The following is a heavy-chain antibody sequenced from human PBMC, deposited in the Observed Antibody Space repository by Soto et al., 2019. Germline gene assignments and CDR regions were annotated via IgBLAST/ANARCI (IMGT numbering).Heavy chain of an antibody. V-gene: IGHV4-59*01. D-gene: IGHD4-4*01. CDR2: IYYSGST. CDR3: ARGDGYSNYYYYGMDV. CDR1: GGSISSYY. Sequence: LETLSLTCTVSGGSISSYYWIWIRQPPGKGLEWIGYIYYSGSTNYNPSLKSRVTISVDTSKNQFSLKLSSVTAADTAVYYCARGDGYSNYYYYGMDVWGQGTTVTVSS. J-gene: IGHJ6*02.